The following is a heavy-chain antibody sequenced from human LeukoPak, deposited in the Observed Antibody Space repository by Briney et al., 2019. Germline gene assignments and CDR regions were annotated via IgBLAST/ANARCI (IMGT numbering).Heavy chain of an antibody. D-gene: IGHD2-15*01. Sequence: SETLSLTCTVSGGSISSSSYYWGWIRQPPGKGLEWIGYIYYSGSTNYNPSLKSRVTISVDTSKNQFSLKLSSVTAADTPVYYCARDRRCSGGSCIDYRGQGTLVTVSS. V-gene: IGHV4-61*01. CDR2: IYYSGST. J-gene: IGHJ4*02. CDR1: GGSISSSSYY. CDR3: ARDRRCSGGSCIDY.